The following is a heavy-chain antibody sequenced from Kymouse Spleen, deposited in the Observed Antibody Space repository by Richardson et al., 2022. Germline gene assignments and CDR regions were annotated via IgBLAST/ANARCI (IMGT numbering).Heavy chain of an antibody. CDR3: ARDQGATVTTYYYYYGMDV. CDR2: IYYSGST. Sequence: QVQLQESGPGLVKPSQTLSLTCTVSGGSISSGGYYWSWIRQHPGKGLEWIGYIYYSGSTYYNPSLKSRVTISVDTSKNQFSLKLSSVTAADTAVYYCARDQGATVTTYYYYYGMDVWGQGTTVTVSS. J-gene: IGHJ6*02. V-gene: IGHV4-31*03. D-gene: IGHD4-11,IGHD4-11*01. CDR1: GGSISSGGYY.